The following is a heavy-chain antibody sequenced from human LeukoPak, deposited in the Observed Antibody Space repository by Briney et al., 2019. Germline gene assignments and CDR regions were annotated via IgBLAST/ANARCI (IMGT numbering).Heavy chain of an antibody. CDR3: AKGGASVAVAAGGLFDY. J-gene: IGHJ4*02. CDR2: ISGSGGST. D-gene: IGHD6-19*01. CDR1: GFTFSSYA. Sequence: GGSLRLSCAASGFTFSSYAMSWVRQAPGKGLEWVSAISGSGGSTYYADSVKGRITISRDNSKNTLYLQMNSLRAEDTAIYYCAKGGASVAVAAGGLFDYWGQGTLVTVSS. V-gene: IGHV3-23*01.